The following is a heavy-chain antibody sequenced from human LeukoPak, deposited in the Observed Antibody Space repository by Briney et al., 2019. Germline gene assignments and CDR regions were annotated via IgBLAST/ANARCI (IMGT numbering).Heavy chain of an antibody. D-gene: IGHD6-19*01. CDR2: IYYSGST. CDR3: ARGRLGGWYYFDY. Sequence: SETLSLTCTVSGGSISSYYWSWIRQPPGKGLEWIGYIYYSGSTNYNPSLKSRVTISVDTSKNQFSLKLSSVTAADTAVYYCARGRLGGWYYFDYWGQGTLVTVSS. CDR1: GGSISSYY. J-gene: IGHJ4*02. V-gene: IGHV4-59*12.